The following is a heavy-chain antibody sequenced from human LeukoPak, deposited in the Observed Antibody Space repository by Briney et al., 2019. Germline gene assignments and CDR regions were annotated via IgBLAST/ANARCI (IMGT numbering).Heavy chain of an antibody. CDR3: ARGLGDGYNHAHFDI. V-gene: IGHV4-38-2*02. CDR1: GYSIISAYY. J-gene: IGHJ3*02. CDR2: FYHSGST. D-gene: IGHD5-24*01. Sequence: PSGTLSLTCMVSGYSIISAYYWGWIRQPPGKGLEGVGSFYHSGSTYYNPSLRSRVTISVDKSKNHFSLKLISVTAADTALYYCARGLGDGYNHAHFDIWGQGTVVSVSS.